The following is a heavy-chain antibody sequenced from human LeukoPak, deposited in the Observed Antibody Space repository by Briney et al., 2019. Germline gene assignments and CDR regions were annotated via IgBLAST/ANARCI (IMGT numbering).Heavy chain of an antibody. Sequence: SETLSHTCTVSGGSISSFYYTWIRQPPGKGLEWIGYIDSSGITNYNSSLNSRATISLDTSQNQFSLKLNSVTAADTAVYYCATVASGWYPDYWGQGTLVTVSS. J-gene: IGHJ4*02. CDR2: IDSSGIT. D-gene: IGHD6-19*01. CDR1: GGSISSFY. CDR3: ATVASGWYPDY. V-gene: IGHV4-59*01.